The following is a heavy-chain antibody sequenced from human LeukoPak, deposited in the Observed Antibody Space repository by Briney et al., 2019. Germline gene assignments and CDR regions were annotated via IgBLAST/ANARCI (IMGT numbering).Heavy chain of an antibody. J-gene: IGHJ4*02. D-gene: IGHD3-10*01. CDR3: ATNPKGSGNLDY. CDR1: GFTFSDYY. CDR2: ISSGGSTI. V-gene: IGHV3-11*04. Sequence: GGSLRLSCAASGFTFSDYYMSWVRQAPGKGLEWISYISSGGSTIYYADSVKGRFTISRDNAKNSLYLQMNSLRAEDTAVYYCATNPKGSGNLDYWGQGTLVTVSS.